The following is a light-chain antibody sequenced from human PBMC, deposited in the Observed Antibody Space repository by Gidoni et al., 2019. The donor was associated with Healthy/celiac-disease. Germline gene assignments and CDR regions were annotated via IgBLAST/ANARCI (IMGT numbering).Light chain of an antibody. CDR2: AAS. CDR1: QSISSY. Sequence: SSLSASVGDRVTITCRASQSISSYLNWYQQKPGKAPKLLIYAASSLQSGVPSRFSGSGSGTDFTLNISSLQPEDFATYYCQQSYSTPRTFGQGTKVEIK. J-gene: IGKJ1*01. V-gene: IGKV1-39*01. CDR3: QQSYSTPRT.